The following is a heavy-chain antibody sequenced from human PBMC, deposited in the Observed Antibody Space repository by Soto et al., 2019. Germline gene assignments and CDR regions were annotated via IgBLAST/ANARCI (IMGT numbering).Heavy chain of an antibody. CDR1: GFTFSSYA. J-gene: IGHJ4*02. V-gene: IGHV3-23*01. CDR2: VSIGGST. Sequence: GGSLRLSCAASGFTFSSYAMGWVRQGPGKGLEWVAVVSIGGSTHYADYVRGRFTISRDNSKNTLSLQMNSLTAEDTAVYFCAKRRGAGGHFDYWGQGGTVTVAS. CDR3: AKRRGAGGHFDY. D-gene: IGHD2-15*01.